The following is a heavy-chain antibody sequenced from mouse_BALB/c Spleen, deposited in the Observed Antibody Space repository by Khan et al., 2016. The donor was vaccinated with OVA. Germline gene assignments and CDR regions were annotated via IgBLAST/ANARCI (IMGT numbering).Heavy chain of an antibody. V-gene: IGHV3-2*02. D-gene: IGHD1-1*01. J-gene: IGHJ4*01. CDR3: ARGNYYGYAMDY. Sequence: VQLKESGPGLVKPSQSLSLTCTVTGYSITSNYAWNWIRQFPGNKLEWMGYISYSGSTNYNPSLKSRISITRDTSKNQFFLQLNSVTTEDTATYSCARGNYYGYAMDYWGRGPSITVSS. CDR1: GYSITSNYA. CDR2: ISYSGST.